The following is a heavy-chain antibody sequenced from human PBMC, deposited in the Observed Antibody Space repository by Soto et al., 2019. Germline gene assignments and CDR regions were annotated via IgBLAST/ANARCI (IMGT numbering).Heavy chain of an antibody. Sequence: GESLKISCKGSGYSFTSYWISWVRQMPGKGLEWMGRIDPSDSYTNYSPSFQGHVTISADKSISTAYLQWSSLKASDTAMYYCARHVPPQRAAGIYPSYYYYGMDVWGQGTTVTVSS. V-gene: IGHV5-10-1*01. CDR1: GYSFTSYW. CDR3: ARHVPPQRAAGIYPSYYYYGMDV. CDR2: IDPSDSYT. D-gene: IGHD6-13*01. J-gene: IGHJ6*02.